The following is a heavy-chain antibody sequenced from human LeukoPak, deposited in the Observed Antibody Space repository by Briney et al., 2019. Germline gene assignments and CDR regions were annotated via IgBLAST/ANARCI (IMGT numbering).Heavy chain of an antibody. D-gene: IGHD5-24*01. CDR1: GYTFTGNY. CDR3: ARDRGERWPYES. V-gene: IGHV1-69*13. J-gene: IGHJ4*02. CDR2: IIPIFGTA. Sequence: ASVKVSCKASGYTFTGNYMHWVQQAPGQGLEWMGGIIPIFGTANYAQKFQGRVTITADESTSTAYMELSSLRSEDTAVYYCARDRGERWPYESWGQGTLVTVSS.